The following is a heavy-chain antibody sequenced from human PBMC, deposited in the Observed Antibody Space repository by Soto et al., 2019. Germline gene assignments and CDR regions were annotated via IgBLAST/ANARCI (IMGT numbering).Heavy chain of an antibody. CDR3: ARVIGGWYYFHY. J-gene: IGHJ4*02. CDR2: INAGNGNT. Sequence: QVQLVQSGAEVKKPGASVKVSCKASGYTFTSYAMHWVRQAPGQRLEWMGWINAGNGNTKYSQKFQGRVTITTDTSASTAYMELSSLRSEDTAVYYCARVIGGWYYFHYWGQGTLVTVSS. D-gene: IGHD6-19*01. V-gene: IGHV1-3*01. CDR1: GYTFTSYA.